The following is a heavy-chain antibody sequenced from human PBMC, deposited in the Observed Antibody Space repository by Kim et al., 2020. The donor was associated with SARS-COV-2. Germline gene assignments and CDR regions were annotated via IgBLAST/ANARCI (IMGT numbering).Heavy chain of an antibody. CDR1: GYTFTGYY. D-gene: IGHD2-2*01. Sequence: ASVKVSCKASGYTFTGYYMHWVRQAPGQGLEWMGRINPNSGGTNYAQKFQGRVTMTRDTSISTAYMELSRLRSDDTAVYYCARGYCSSTSCYYYYYYGMDVWGQGTTVTVSS. V-gene: IGHV1-2*06. J-gene: IGHJ6*02. CDR3: ARGYCSSTSCYYYYYYGMDV. CDR2: INPNSGGT.